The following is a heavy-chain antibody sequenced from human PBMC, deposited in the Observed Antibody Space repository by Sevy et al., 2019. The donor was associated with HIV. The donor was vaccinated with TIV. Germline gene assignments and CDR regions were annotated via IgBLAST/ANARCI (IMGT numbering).Heavy chain of an antibody. Sequence: GGSLRLSCAASGLTFSSYGMHWIRQAPGKGLEWVAVISYDGSNKYYADSVKGRFTISRDNSKNTLYLQMNSLRAEDTAVYYCAKDRGYYYYYGMDVWGQWTTVTVSS. D-gene: IGHD3-10*01. J-gene: IGHJ6*02. V-gene: IGHV3-30*18. CDR1: GLTFSSYG. CDR3: AKDRGYYYYYGMDV. CDR2: ISYDGSNK.